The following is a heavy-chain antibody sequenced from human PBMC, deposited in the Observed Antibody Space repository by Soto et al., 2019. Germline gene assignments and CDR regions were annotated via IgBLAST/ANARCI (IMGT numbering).Heavy chain of an antibody. D-gene: IGHD6-19*01. Sequence: EASAKVSCKASGFTFTSSAVQWVRQAGGQRLEWIGWIVVGSGNTNYAQKFQERVTITRDMSTSTAYMELSSLRSEDTAVYYCAADNGSSGWTGVYYYYGMDVWGQGTTVTVSS. CDR3: AADNGSSGWTGVYYYYGMDV. J-gene: IGHJ6*02. CDR1: GFTFTSSA. V-gene: IGHV1-58*01. CDR2: IVVGSGNT.